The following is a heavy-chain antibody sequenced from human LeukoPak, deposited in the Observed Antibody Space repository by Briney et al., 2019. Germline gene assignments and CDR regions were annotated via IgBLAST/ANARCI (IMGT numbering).Heavy chain of an antibody. CDR2: FDPEDGET. CDR1: GYTLTELS. Sequence: GASVKVSCKVSGYTLTELSMHWVRQAPGKGLEWMGGFDPEDGETIYAQKFQGRVTMTEDTSTDTAYMELSSLRSEDTAVYYCAREMYRVTDYCYYMDVWGKGTTVTVSS. CDR3: AREMYRVTDYCYYMDV. V-gene: IGHV1-24*01. D-gene: IGHD1-26*01. J-gene: IGHJ6*03.